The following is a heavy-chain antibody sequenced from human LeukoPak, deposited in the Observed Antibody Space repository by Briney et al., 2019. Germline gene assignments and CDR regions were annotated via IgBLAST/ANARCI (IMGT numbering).Heavy chain of an antibody. Sequence: GGSLRLSCAASGFTFSSYSMNWVRQAPGKGLECVSYISSSGSSIYYADSVKGRFTISRDNAKNSLYLQMNGLRAEDTAVYYCARDPWGLTVTTPNWFDPWGQGTLVTVSS. D-gene: IGHD4-11*01. V-gene: IGHV3-48*01. CDR3: ARDPWGLTVTTPNWFDP. CDR1: GFTFSSYS. J-gene: IGHJ5*02. CDR2: ISSSGSSI.